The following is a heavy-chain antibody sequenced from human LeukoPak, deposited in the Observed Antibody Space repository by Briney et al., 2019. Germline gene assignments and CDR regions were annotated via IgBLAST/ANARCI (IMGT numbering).Heavy chain of an antibody. V-gene: IGHV4-39*01. Sequence: SETLSLTCTVSGGSISSSSYYWGWIRQPPGKGLEWIGSIYYSGSTYYNPSLKSRVTISVDTSKNQFSLKLSSVTAADTAVYYCERLPIAVAGTIDYWGQGTLVTVSS. CDR2: IYYSGST. CDR3: ERLPIAVAGTIDY. J-gene: IGHJ4*02. D-gene: IGHD6-19*01. CDR1: GGSISSSSYY.